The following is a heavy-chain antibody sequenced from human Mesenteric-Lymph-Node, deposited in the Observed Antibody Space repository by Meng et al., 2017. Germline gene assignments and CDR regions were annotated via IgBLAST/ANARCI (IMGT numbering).Heavy chain of an antibody. Sequence: SVKVSCKASGYTFTGYYMHWVRQAPGQGLEWMGRINPNSGGTNYAQKFQGRVTMTRDTSISTAYMELSRLRSDDTAVYYCASDYGDYVVSLGYWGQGTLVTVSS. J-gene: IGHJ4*02. CDR3: ASDYGDYVVSLGY. D-gene: IGHD4-17*01. CDR2: INPNSGGT. V-gene: IGHV1-2*06. CDR1: GYTFTGYY.